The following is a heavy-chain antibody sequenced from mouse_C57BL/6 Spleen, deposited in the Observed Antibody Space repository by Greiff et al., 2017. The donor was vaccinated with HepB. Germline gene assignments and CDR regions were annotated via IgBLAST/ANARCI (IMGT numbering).Heavy chain of an antibody. CDR2: INPSNGGT. D-gene: IGHD1-1*01. V-gene: IGHV1-53*01. J-gene: IGHJ4*01. CDR3: ARYGSRDYYAMDY. Sequence: VQLQQPGTELVKPGASVKLSCKASGYTFTSYWMHWVKQRPGQGLEWIGNINPSNGGTNYNEKFKSKATLTVDKSSSTAYMQLSSLTSEDSAVYYCARYGSRDYYAMDYWGQGTSVTVSS. CDR1: GYTFTSYW.